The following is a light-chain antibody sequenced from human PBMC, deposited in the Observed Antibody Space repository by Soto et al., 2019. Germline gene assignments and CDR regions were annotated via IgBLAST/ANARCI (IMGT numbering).Light chain of an antibody. J-gene: IGKJ1*01. CDR2: DVS. CDR1: QSISSW. CDR3: QQYTTYPWT. V-gene: IGKV1-5*01. Sequence: DIQMTQSPSTLSASVGDRVTITCRASQSISSWLAWYQQKPGIALNVLIFDVSSLDFGVPSMFNGSGSATEFTLTISSLQPDHFKTYYCQQYTTYPWTFGQETKV.